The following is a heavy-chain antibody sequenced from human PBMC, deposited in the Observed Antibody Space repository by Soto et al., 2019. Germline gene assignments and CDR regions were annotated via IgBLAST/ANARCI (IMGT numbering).Heavy chain of an antibody. J-gene: IGHJ6*02. D-gene: IGHD3-22*01. Sequence: GGSLRLSCAASGFTFSSYEMNWVRQAPGKGLEWVSYISSSGSTIYYADSVKGRFTISRDNAKNSLYLQMNSLSAEDTAVYYCARRYYYDGSGPYGMDVWGQGTTVTVSS. CDR2: ISSSGSTI. CDR1: GFTFSSYE. V-gene: IGHV3-48*03. CDR3: ARRYYYDGSGPYGMDV.